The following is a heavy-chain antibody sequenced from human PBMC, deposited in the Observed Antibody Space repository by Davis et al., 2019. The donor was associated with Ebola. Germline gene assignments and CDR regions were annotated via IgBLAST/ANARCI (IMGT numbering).Heavy chain of an antibody. Sequence: MPSETLSLTCAVYGGSFSGYYWSWIRQPPGKGLEWIGEISHSGSTNYNPSLKSRGTISVDTSKNQFSLKLTSVTAADTAVYYCARARRGYAYGPLDYWGQGSLVTVSP. V-gene: IGHV4-34*01. CDR3: ARARRGYAYGPLDY. CDR1: GGSFSGYY. D-gene: IGHD5-18*01. CDR2: ISHSGST. J-gene: IGHJ4*02.